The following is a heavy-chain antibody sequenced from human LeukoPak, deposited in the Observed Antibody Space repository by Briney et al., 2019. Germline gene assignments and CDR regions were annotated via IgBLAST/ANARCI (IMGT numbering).Heavy chain of an antibody. J-gene: IGHJ4*02. CDR3: ARDRPLYTSSWYPFDY. CDR2: ISSSSSYI. V-gene: IGHV3-21*01. CDR1: GFTFDDYA. Sequence: GGSLRLSCAASGFTFDDYAMHWVRQAPGKGLEWVSGISSSSSYIYYADSVKGRFTISRDNAKNSLYLQMNSLRAEDTAVYYCARDRPLYTSSWYPFDYWGQGTLVSVSS. D-gene: IGHD6-13*01.